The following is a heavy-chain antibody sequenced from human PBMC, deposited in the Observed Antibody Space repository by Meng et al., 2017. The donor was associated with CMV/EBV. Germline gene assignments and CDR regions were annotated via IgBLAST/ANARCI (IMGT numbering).Heavy chain of an antibody. D-gene: IGHD3-22*01. Sequence: GGSLRLSCAASGFTFSSYSMNWVRQAPGKGLEWVSYISSSSSTIYYADSVKGRFTISRDNAKNSLYLQMNSLRAEDTAVYYCARGDYYDSSGYYGYYYGMDVWGQGTTVTVSS. CDR2: ISSSSSTI. CDR1: GFTFSSYS. V-gene: IGHV3-48*04. CDR3: ARGDYYDSSGYYGYYYGMDV. J-gene: IGHJ6*02.